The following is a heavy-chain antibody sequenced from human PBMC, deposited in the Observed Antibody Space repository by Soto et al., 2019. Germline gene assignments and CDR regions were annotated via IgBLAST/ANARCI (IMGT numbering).Heavy chain of an antibody. Sequence: QVQLVESGGGVVQPGMSLRLSCAASGFTFSTYGMHWVRQAPGKGLEWVAIIWYDGSNKYYADSVKGRFSISRDNSKKSLYLQLVRLRAEDPAVYYCASDLFSYDIFTGYYSPIDLGGRGTLVTVSS. CDR1: GFTFSTYG. V-gene: IGHV3-33*01. CDR3: ASDLFSYDIFTGYYSPIDL. CDR2: IWYDGSNK. J-gene: IGHJ2*01. D-gene: IGHD3-9*01.